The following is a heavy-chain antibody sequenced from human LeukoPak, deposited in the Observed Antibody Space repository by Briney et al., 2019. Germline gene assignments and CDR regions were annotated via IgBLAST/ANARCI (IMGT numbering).Heavy chain of an antibody. V-gene: IGHV3-23*01. CDR2: LRGSGGGT. CDR1: GFTFSTYA. Sequence: GSLRLSCAASGFTFSTYAMSWVRQAPGKGLEWVSALRGSGGGTYHADSVKGRFTMSRDNSKNTLYLQMNSLRAEDTAVYYCAKGGPQLYYDSSGYYFLDYWGQGTLVTVSS. D-gene: IGHD3-22*01. J-gene: IGHJ4*02. CDR3: AKGGPQLYYDSSGYYFLDY.